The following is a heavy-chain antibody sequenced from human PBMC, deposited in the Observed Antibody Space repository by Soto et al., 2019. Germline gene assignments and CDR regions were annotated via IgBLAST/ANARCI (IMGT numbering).Heavy chain of an antibody. J-gene: IGHJ6*02. D-gene: IGHD3-9*01. CDR3: ARHKTYYDILTGYYNPEYYYGMDV. CDR1: GYSFTSYW. Sequence: GESLKISCKGSGYSFTSYWISWVRQMPGKGLEWMGRIDPSDSYTNYSPSFQGHVTISADKSISTAYLQWSSLKASDTAMYYCARHKTYYDILTGYYNPEYYYGMDVWGQGTTVTVSS. CDR2: IDPSDSYT. V-gene: IGHV5-10-1*01.